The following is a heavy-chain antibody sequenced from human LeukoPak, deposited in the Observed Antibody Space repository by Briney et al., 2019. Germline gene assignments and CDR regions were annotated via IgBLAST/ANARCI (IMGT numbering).Heavy chain of an antibody. CDR2: ISYDGKNE. D-gene: IGHD6-6*01. CDR1: GFTFSNFG. J-gene: IGHJ3*02. V-gene: IGHV3-30*18. CDR3: AKAGGMASSSSKAFDI. Sequence: GGSLRLSCAASGFTFSNFGMHWVRQAPGKGLEWVAVISYDGKNEYYTDSVKGRFTISRDNAKNTLYLQMNSLRAEDTAVYYCAKAGGMASSSSKAFDIWGQGTMVTVSS.